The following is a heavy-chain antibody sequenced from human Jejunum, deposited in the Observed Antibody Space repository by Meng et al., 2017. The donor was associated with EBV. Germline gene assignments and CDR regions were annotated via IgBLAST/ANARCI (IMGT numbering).Heavy chain of an antibody. CDR3: ARGSNWFDR. J-gene: IGHJ5*02. V-gene: IGHV7-4-1*02. CDR2: INTNTGKP. CDR1: GYIFTSDA. Sequence: QVHLVQSGSELKKPGASAKVSCMAPGYIFTSDALKWVRQTPGHGLELMGWINTNTGKPMYAQGFTGRFVFSLDHSINTAYLQINSLQTDDTGVYYCARGSNWFDRWGQGTLVTVSS.